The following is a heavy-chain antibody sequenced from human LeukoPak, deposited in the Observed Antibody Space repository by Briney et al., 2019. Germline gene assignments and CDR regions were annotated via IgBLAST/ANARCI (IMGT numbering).Heavy chain of an antibody. CDR3: ARRGTAMGFDYYYYYYMDV. V-gene: IGHV1-8*03. J-gene: IGHJ6*03. CDR2: MSPNSGNT. CDR1: GYTFTSYD. Sequence: GASVKVSCKASGYTFTSYDINWVRQATGQGLEWMGWMSPNSGNTGYAQKFQGRVTITRNTSISTAYMELSSLRSEDTAVYYCARRGTAMGFDYYYYYYMDVWGKGTTVTVSS. D-gene: IGHD5-18*01.